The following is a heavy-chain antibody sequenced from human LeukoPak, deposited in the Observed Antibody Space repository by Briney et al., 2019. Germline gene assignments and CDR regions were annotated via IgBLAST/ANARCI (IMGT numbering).Heavy chain of an antibody. CDR2: IGPHSTFT. V-gene: IGHV1-2*02. CDR3: VREGEGPLSKDFDY. CDR1: GFTFTDHY. J-gene: IGHJ4*02. D-gene: IGHD2/OR15-2a*01. Sequence: ASVNVSCKSSGFTFTDHYIHWVRQGPGQGLEWMGYIGPHSTFTSSPQEFQGRVTMTSDASMSTAYMELTRLTSDDTAVYYCVREGEGPLSKDFDYWGQGTLVTVSS.